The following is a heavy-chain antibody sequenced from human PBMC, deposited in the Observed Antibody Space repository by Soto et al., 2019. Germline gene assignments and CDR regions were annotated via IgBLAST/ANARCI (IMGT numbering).Heavy chain of an antibody. V-gene: IGHV4-30-4*01. CDR2: IYYSGST. CDR3: ARDNLGDGYNYWFDP. CDR1: GGSISSGDYY. Sequence: SETLSLTCPVSGGSISSGDYYWSWIRQPPGKGLEWIGYIYYSGSTYYNPSLKSRVTISVDTSKNQFSLKLSSVTAADTAVYYCARDNLGDGYNYWFDPWGQGTLVTVSS. J-gene: IGHJ5*02. D-gene: IGHD5-12*01.